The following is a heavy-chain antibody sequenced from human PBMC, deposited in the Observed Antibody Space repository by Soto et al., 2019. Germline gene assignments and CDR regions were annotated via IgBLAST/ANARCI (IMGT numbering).Heavy chain of an antibody. J-gene: IGHJ3*02. V-gene: IGHV3-33*01. D-gene: IGHD2-21*02. Sequence: QMQLVESGGGVVLPGRSLRLSCAASGFTFSSYGMQWVRQAPGKGLEWVAVIWYDGSNQYYADSVKGRFTISRDNSKNTLYLQMNSLRADDTAVYYCARDRGDLGDAFDIWGQGAMVTVSS. CDR2: IWYDGSNQ. CDR3: ARDRGDLGDAFDI. CDR1: GFTFSSYG.